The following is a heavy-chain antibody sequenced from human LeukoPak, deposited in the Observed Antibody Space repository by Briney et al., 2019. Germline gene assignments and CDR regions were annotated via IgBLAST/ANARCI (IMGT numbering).Heavy chain of an antibody. D-gene: IGHD4-17*01. Sequence: SVTVSCTASGGTFSIYAISWVRQAPGQGLEWMGGIIPIFGTANYAQKFQGRVTITADESTSTAYMELSSLRSEDTAVYYCARDGDDYGFDYWGQGTLVTVSS. CDR3: ARDGDDYGFDY. CDR1: GGTFSIYA. J-gene: IGHJ4*02. CDR2: IIPIFGTA. V-gene: IGHV1-69*13.